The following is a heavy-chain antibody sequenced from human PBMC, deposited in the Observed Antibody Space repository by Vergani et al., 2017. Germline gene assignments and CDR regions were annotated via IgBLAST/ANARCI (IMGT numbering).Heavy chain of an antibody. D-gene: IGHD4-17*01. Sequence: EVHLEESGGGLVQPGGSLRLSCAASGFTFGDYYMAWIRLAPGKGLYWVASIKRDGTETFYVDSVKGRFTISRDTAKTTLYLQMNSLRAEDTAVYHCARPSAPGDYDALDIWGQGRMVTVSS. CDR2: IKRDGTET. V-gene: IGHV3-7*01. CDR3: ARPSAPGDYDALDI. CDR1: GFTFGDYY. J-gene: IGHJ3*02.